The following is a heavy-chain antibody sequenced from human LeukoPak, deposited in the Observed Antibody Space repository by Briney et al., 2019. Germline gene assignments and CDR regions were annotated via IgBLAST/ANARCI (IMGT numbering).Heavy chain of an antibody. V-gene: IGHV3-48*02. CDR3: ATTYAGSGSYSFDY. J-gene: IGHJ4*02. CDR2: ITSSSTTM. D-gene: IGHD3-10*01. Sequence: GGSLRLSCAASGFTFSTYSMNWVRQAPGKGLEWVSYITSSSTTMYYTDSVKGRFTISRDNAKNPLYLQMNSLRDEDTAVYYCATTYAGSGSYSFDYWGQGTLVTVSS. CDR1: GFTFSTYS.